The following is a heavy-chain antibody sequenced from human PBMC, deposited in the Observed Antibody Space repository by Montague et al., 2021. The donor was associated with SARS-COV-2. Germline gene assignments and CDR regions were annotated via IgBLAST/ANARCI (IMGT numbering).Heavy chain of an antibody. CDR3: ARTTYFDLASIYYCVMYV. D-gene: IGHD3-9*01. CDR1: GGSINNYY. J-gene: IGHJ6*02. V-gene: IGHV4-59*08. Sequence: SETLSLTCTVSGGSINNYYWSWIRQPPGRGLEWIGYIYYSGSTEYSPSLKSRVTMPIDTSKNQFSLRLNSVTAADTAVYFCARTTYFDLASIYYCVMYVWGQGTTVTVSS. CDR2: IYYSGST.